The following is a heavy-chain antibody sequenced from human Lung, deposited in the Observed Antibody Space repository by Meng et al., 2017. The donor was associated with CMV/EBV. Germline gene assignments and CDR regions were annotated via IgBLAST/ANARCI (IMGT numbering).Heavy chain of an antibody. CDR1: AGTININA. CDR3: TRDRRGRSHWECYFDY. D-gene: IGHD3-16*01. CDR2: IIPIFGTP. J-gene: IGHJ4*02. Sequence: SAXVFXXASAGTININAVSWVRRAPGQGLEWVGGIIPIFGTPNDPKKFQGRVTISTDETTHTVYMALSSLTPEDTAVYYCTRDRRGRSHWECYFDYWGPGXLVTVSS. V-gene: IGHV1-69*05.